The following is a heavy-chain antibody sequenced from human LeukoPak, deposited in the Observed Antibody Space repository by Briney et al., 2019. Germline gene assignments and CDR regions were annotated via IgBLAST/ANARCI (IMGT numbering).Heavy chain of an antibody. Sequence: PGGSLRLSCAASGFTFSSYAMSWVRQAPGKGLEWVSAISGSGGSTYYADSVKGRFTISRDRSKSTLYLQMNGLRAEDTALYYCAGYNCSSTRCYTGGFDYWGQGTLVTVSS. V-gene: IGHV3-23*01. CDR3: AGYNCSSTRCYTGGFDY. CDR2: ISGSGGST. D-gene: IGHD2-2*02. J-gene: IGHJ4*02. CDR1: GFTFSSYA.